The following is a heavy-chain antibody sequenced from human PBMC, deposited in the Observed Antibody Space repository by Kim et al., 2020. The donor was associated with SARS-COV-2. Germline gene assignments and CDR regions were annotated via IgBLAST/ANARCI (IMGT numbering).Heavy chain of an antibody. V-gene: IGHV7-4-1*02. CDR3: ARVQYSSGLDI. J-gene: IGHJ3*02. CDR1: GYTFTSYA. Sequence: ASVKVSCKASGYTFTSYALNWVRQAPGQGLEWMGWINTNTGNPTYGQGFTGRFVFSLDTSVSTAFLQISSLEAEDTAVYYCARVQYSSGLDIWGQGTMVT. D-gene: IGHD6-19*01. CDR2: INTNTGNP.